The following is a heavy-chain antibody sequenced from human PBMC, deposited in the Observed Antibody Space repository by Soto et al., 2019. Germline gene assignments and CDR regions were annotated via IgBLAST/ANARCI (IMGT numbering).Heavy chain of an antibody. Sequence: SETLSLTCTVSGGSVSNSNYYRGWIRQSPGKGLEWIGSVYYRGRSYSKSSVKSRVTISVDTSKNQFSLNLNSVTASDTAVYFCVSQRTSVLTQAYFDYWGPGALVTVSS. CDR1: GGSVSNSNYY. CDR3: VSQRTSVLTQAYFDY. V-gene: IGHV4-39*01. J-gene: IGHJ4*02. CDR2: VYYRGRS. D-gene: IGHD2-8*01.